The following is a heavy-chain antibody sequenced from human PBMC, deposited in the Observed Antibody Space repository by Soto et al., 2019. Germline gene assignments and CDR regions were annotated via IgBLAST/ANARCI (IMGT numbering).Heavy chain of an antibody. CDR3: ARGGKSSLGYCSGGSCYPFDY. CDR2: IFYTGST. Sequence: SETLSLTCTVSGGSISSNYWSWIRQPPGKGLEWIGYIFYTGSTNYNPSLKSRVTISVDTSKNQFSLKLSSVTAADTAVYYCARGGKSSLGYCSGGSCYPFDYWGQGTLVTVSS. D-gene: IGHD2-15*01. J-gene: IGHJ4*02. CDR1: GGSISSNY. V-gene: IGHV4-59*01.